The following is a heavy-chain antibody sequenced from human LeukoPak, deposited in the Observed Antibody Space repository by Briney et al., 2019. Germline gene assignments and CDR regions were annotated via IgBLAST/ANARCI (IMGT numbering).Heavy chain of an antibody. CDR3: ARAEGNGDFAY. J-gene: IGHJ4*02. CDR1: GYSISSDYS. V-gene: IGHV4-38-2*02. Sequence: PSETLSLTCTVSGYSISSDYSWGWIRQPPGKGLEWIGSIYPSGRTYYKPSLKSRVTISVVTSKNQFSLNLSSVTATDTALYFCARAEGNGDFAYWGQGTLVTVSS. CDR2: IYPSGRT. D-gene: IGHD4-17*01.